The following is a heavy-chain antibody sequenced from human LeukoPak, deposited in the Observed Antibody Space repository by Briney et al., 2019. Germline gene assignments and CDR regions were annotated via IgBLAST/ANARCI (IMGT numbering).Heavy chain of an antibody. V-gene: IGHV4-39*02. J-gene: IGHJ4*02. CDR1: GGSISSSSYY. CDR2: IYYSGST. Sequence: PPETLSLTCTVSGGSISSSSYYWGWIRQPPGKGLEWIGSIYYSGSTYYNPSLKSRVTISVDTSKNQFSLQLNSVTPEDTAVYYCARDVRSKRYSSGWYAFDYWGQGTLVTVSS. D-gene: IGHD6-19*01. CDR3: ARDVRSKRYSSGWYAFDY.